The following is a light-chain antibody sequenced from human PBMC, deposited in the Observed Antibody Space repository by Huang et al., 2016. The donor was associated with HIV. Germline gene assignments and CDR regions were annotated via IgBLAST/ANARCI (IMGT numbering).Light chain of an antibody. CDR3: LQGNSTPL. CDR1: QSISNY. J-gene: IGKJ3*01. Sequence: DIQMTQSLSSLSASVGDRVTITSRASQSISNYLNWYQQKPGKAPKLLSYAASSLQSGVPSRCSGNGSGTDFTLTISSLQPEDFATCYCLQGNSTPLFGPGTKVDMK. CDR2: AAS. V-gene: IGKV1-39*01.